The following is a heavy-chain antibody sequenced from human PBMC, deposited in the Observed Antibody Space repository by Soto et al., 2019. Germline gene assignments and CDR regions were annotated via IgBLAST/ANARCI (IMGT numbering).Heavy chain of an antibody. CDR2: ISGSGGST. V-gene: IGHV3-23*01. J-gene: IGHJ6*02. Sequence: EVQLLESGGGLVQPGGSLRLSCAASGFTFSSYAMSWVRQAPGKGLEWVSAISGSGGSTYYADSVKGRFTISRDNSKNTLYLQMNSLRAEDTAVYYCAKELGGWPYYYYGMDVWGQGTTVTVSS. D-gene: IGHD6-19*01. CDR1: GFTFSSYA. CDR3: AKELGGWPYYYYGMDV.